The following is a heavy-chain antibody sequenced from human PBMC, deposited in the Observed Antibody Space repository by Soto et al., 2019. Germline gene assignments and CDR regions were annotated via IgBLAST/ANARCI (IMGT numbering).Heavy chain of an antibody. CDR3: ARISIFGVVPPLAHYYFDY. D-gene: IGHD3-3*01. J-gene: IGHJ4*02. CDR1: GGSISSGGYY. V-gene: IGHV4-31*03. CDR2: IYYSGST. Sequence: PSETLSLTCTVSGGSISSGGYYWSWIRQHPGKGLEWIGYIYYSGSTYYNPSLKSRVTISVDTSKNQFSLKLSSVTAADTAVYYCARISIFGVVPPLAHYYFDYWGQGTLVTVSS.